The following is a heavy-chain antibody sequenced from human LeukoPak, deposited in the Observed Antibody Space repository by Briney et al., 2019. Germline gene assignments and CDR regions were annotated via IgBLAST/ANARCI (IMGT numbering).Heavy chain of an antibody. Sequence: ASETLSLTCTVSGGSVDNSAYHWGWIRQPPGKGLEWIGSVSYSGSTYYNPSLKSRVTISVDTSKNQFSLKLSSVTAADTAVYYCARDRVVYYYYYYGMDVWGQGTTVTVSS. V-gene: IGHV4-39*07. J-gene: IGHJ6*02. D-gene: IGHD2-21*01. CDR1: GGSVDNSAYH. CDR2: VSYSGST. CDR3: ARDRVVYYYYYYGMDV.